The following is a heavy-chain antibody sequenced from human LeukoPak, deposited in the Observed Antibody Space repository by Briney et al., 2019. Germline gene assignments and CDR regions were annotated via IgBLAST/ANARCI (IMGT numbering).Heavy chain of an antibody. Sequence: SETLSLTCTVSGGSISSYYWSWIRQPPGKGLEWIGYIYYSGSTNYNPFLKSRVTISVDTSKNQFSLKLSSVTAADTAVYYCARTRSYGDYGYWGQGTLVTVSS. J-gene: IGHJ4*02. CDR3: ARTRSYGDYGY. V-gene: IGHV4-59*01. CDR1: GGSISSYY. CDR2: IYYSGST. D-gene: IGHD4-17*01.